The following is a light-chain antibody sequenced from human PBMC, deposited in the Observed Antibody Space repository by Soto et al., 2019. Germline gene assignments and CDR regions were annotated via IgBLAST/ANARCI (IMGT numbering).Light chain of an antibody. J-gene: IGKJ1*01. CDR3: QQLLTYPQT. V-gene: IGKV3-20*01. CDR2: AAS. Sequence: ENVLTQSPGTLSLSPGERATLSCRASQSVSGSYLAWYQQKPGQAPRLLIYAASSRATGIPDRFSGSASGTDFTLTISRLEPEDFATYYCQQLLTYPQTFGQGTKVDIK. CDR1: QSVSGSY.